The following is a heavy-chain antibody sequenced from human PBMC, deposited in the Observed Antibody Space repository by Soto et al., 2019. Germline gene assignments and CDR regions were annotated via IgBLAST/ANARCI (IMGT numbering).Heavy chain of an antibody. D-gene: IGHD6-6*01. CDR2: IKQDGSEK. CDR3: ARETIAARLYYYYGMDV. V-gene: IGHV3-7*03. Sequence: LRLSCAASGFTFSSYWMSWVRQAPGKGLEWVANIKQDGSEKYYVDSVKGRFTISRDNAKNSLYLQMNSLRAENTAVYYCARETIAARLYYYYGMDVWGQGTTVTVSS. J-gene: IGHJ6*02. CDR1: GFTFSSYW.